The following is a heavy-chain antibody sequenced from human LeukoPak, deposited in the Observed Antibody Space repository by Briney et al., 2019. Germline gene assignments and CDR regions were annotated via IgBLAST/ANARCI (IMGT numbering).Heavy chain of an antibody. D-gene: IGHD6-6*01. CDR3: AKDMSSSPGGFYYYYMDV. J-gene: IGHJ6*03. CDR1: GFTFSDYW. Sequence: GGSLRLSCVGSGFTFSDYWMSWVRQAPGKGLEWVSAISGSGGSTYYADSVKGRFTISRDNSKNTLYLQMNSLRAKDTAVYYCAKDMSSSPGGFYYYYMDVWGKGTTVTVSS. CDR2: ISGSGGST. V-gene: IGHV3-23*01.